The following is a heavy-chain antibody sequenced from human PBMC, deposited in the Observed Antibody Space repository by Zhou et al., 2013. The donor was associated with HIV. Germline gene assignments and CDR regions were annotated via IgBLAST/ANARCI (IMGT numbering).Heavy chain of an antibody. CDR3: ARDPTIYSSSWEEGGWFDP. V-gene: IGHV1-69*04. CDR2: IIPILGIA. CDR1: GGTFSSYA. J-gene: IGHJ5*02. Sequence: QVQLVQSGAEVKKPGSSVKVSCKASGGTFSSYAISWVRQAPGQGLEWMGRIIPILGIANYAQKFQGRITITADKSTSTAYMELSSLRSEDTAVYYCARDPTIYSSSWEEGGWFDPWGQGTLVTVSS. D-gene: IGHD6-13*01.